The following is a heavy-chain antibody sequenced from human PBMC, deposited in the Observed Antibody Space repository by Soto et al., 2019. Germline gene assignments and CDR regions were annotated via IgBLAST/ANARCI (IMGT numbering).Heavy chain of an antibody. CDR2: MYYGGNT. V-gene: IGHV4-59*02. CDR1: GASVTTSY. J-gene: IGHJ4*02. Sequence: QVQLEESGPGLVKPSETLSLACSVSGASVTTSYWNWIRQPPGKTLEWIGHMYYGGNTDYNPSLKGRVSFSVDTSKIQFSLNLTSLTAADTAVYYCATGRGGYATPYWGQGILVVVSS. D-gene: IGHD5-12*01. CDR3: ATGRGGYATPY.